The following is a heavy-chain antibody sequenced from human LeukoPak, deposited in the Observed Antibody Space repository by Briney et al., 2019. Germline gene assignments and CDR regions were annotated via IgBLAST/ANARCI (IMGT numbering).Heavy chain of an antibody. CDR3: ARDPYGDNYFDY. CDR2: IQQDGSEK. D-gene: IGHD4-17*01. Sequence: GGSLRLSCAASGFTFSSYYMSWVRQAPGKGLEWVASIQQDGSEKYYVDSVKGRFTISRDNAKNSLYLQMNSLRDEDTAEYYCARDPYGDNYFDYWGQGTLVTVSS. J-gene: IGHJ4*02. CDR1: GFTFSSYY. V-gene: IGHV3-7*01.